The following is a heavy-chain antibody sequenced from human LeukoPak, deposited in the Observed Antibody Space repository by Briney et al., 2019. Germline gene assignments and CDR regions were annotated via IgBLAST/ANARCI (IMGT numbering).Heavy chain of an antibody. V-gene: IGHV3-23*01. D-gene: IGHD6-19*01. J-gene: IGHJ4*02. CDR2: ISNSRGKT. CDR3: AKNQGQWLVPVDY. CDR1: GFTFSNYA. Sequence: GGSLRLSCAASGFTFSNYAMSWVRQAPGKGLEWVSAISNSRGKTYYADSVKGRFTISRDNSKNTLYLQMNNLRAEDTDLYYCAKNQGQWLVPVDYWGQGTLVTVSS.